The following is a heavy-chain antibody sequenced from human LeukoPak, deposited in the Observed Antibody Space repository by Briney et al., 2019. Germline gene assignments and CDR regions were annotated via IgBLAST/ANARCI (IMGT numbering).Heavy chain of an antibody. D-gene: IGHD6-19*01. Sequence: PSETLSLTCAVSGYSISSGYYWGWIRQPPGKGLEWIGSIYHSGSTYYNPSLKSRVTISVDTSKNQFSLKLSSVTAADTAVYYCARGKLGGSSGRTKNYYYYGMDVWGKGTTVTVSS. CDR1: GYSISSGYY. V-gene: IGHV4-38-2*01. CDR3: ARGKLGGSSGRTKNYYYYGMDV. J-gene: IGHJ6*04. CDR2: IYHSGST.